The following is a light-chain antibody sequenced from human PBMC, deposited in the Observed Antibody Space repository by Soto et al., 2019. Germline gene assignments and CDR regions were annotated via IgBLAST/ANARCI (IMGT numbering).Light chain of an antibody. Sequence: TRSFCPLISARLPCRASQSVSGKQLAWYHQKPGQAPRLLIYASSSRATGTPDRFYGSGSGTDSTLTIYRLEPEDFAVYYCHQYGSSPKTFGQVTKVDIK. V-gene: IGKV3-20*01. CDR3: HQYGSSPKT. CDR1: QSVSGKQ. CDR2: ASS. J-gene: IGKJ1*01.